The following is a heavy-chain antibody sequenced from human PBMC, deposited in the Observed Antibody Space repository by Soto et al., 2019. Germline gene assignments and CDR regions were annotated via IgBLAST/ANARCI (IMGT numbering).Heavy chain of an antibody. V-gene: IGHV4-31*03. CDR3: ARDYGLSSSWASLDY. D-gene: IGHD6-13*01. Sequence: QVQLQESGPGLVKPSQTLSLTCTVSGGSISSGDYYWSWIRQHPGKGLEWIGYIYYSGSTYYNPSLKGRVTISVNTSKNQFSLKLSSVTAADTAVYYCARDYGLSSSWASLDYWGQGTLVTVSS. CDR1: GGSISSGDYY. J-gene: IGHJ4*02. CDR2: IYYSGST.